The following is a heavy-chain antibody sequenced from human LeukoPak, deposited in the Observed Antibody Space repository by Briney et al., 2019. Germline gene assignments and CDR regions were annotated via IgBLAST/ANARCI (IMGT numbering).Heavy chain of an antibody. CDR1: GFTFSNYA. V-gene: IGHV3-23*01. J-gene: IGHJ6*03. CDR2: ISGSGTNT. Sequence: AGGSLRLSCTASGFTFSNYAMNWVRQAPGKGLERVSVISGSGTNTYYSDSAKGRFTISRDNSKNTLYLQMNSLRAEDSAVYYCVRDRYYTMDVWGKGTTVSVSS. CDR3: VRDRYYTMDV.